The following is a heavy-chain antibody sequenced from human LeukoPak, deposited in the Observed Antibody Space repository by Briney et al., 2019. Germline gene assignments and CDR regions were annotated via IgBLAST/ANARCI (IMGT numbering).Heavy chain of an antibody. CDR1: GGSISSGGYY. CDR3: ARLAAGSSTSGNWFDP. CDR2: IYYSGST. V-gene: IGHV4-31*03. Sequence: PSETLSLTCTVSGGSISSGGYYWSWIRQHPGKGLEWIGYIYYSGSTYYNPSLKSRVTISVDTSKNQFSLKLSSVTAADTAVYYCARLAAGSSTSGNWFDPWGQGTLVTVSS. J-gene: IGHJ5*02. D-gene: IGHD2-2*01.